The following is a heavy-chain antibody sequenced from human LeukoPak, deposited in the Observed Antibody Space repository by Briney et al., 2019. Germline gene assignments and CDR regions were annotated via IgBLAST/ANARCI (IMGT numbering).Heavy chain of an antibody. V-gene: IGHV1-18*01. CDR3: AREGGVKPRWFDP. J-gene: IGHJ5*02. CDR2: ISAYNGNA. CDR1: GGTFSSYA. Sequence: ASVKVSCKASGGTFSSYAISWVRQAPGQGPEWLGWISAYNGNANYAQKLQGRVTLTTDSATTTAYMELSSLRSEDTAVYYCAREGGVKPRWFDPWGQGTLVTVSS.